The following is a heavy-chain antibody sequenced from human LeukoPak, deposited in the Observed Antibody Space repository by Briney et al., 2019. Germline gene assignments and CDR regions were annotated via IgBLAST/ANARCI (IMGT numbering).Heavy chain of an antibody. J-gene: IGHJ3*02. V-gene: IGHV3-23*01. D-gene: IGHD3-22*01. CDR1: GFTFSSYA. CDR3: AKDSPRITMIVVVIKGGDAFDI. Sequence: PGGSLRLSCAASGFTFSSYAMSWVRQAPGKGLEWVSAISGSGGSTYYADSVKGRFTISRDNSKNTLYLQMNSLRAEDTAVYYCAKDSPRITMIVVVIKGGDAFDIWGQGTMVTVSS. CDR2: ISGSGGST.